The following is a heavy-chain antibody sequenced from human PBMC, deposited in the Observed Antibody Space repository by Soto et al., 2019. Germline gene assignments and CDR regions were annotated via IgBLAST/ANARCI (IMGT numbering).Heavy chain of an antibody. CDR1: GDSLSRGNYY. CDR2: SSLTGNT. CDR3: ASSDSRSWAASIDS. Sequence: SETLSLTCTVSGDSLSRGNYYWGWVRQPPGKGLEWIGSSSLTGNTFFNPSLKSRVNIFVDTSKNQFSLKLNSVTAADTAVYYCASSDSRSWAASIDSSGPGILVTVFS. V-gene: IGHV4-39*01. J-gene: IGHJ5*01. D-gene: IGHD6-25*01.